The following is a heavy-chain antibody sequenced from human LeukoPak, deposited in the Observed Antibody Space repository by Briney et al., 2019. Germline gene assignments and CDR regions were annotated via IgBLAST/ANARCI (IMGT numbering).Heavy chain of an antibody. CDR1: GGSISSYH. CDR3: ARRIGVGYYLPFDY. Sequence: PSETLSLTCTVSGGSISSYHWSWIRQPPGKGLEWIGEINHSGSTNYNPSLKSRVTISVDTSKNQFSLKLSSVTAADTAVYYCARRIGVGYYLPFDYWGQGTLVTVSS. D-gene: IGHD3-22*01. J-gene: IGHJ4*02. V-gene: IGHV4-34*01. CDR2: INHSGST.